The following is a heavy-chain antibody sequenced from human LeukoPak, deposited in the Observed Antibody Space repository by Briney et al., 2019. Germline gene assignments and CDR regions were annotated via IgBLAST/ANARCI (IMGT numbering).Heavy chain of an antibody. J-gene: IGHJ3*02. Sequence: GRSLRLSCAASGFTFDDYAMHWVRHAPGKGLEWVSGISWNSGSIGYADSVKGRFTISGDNAKNSLYLQMNSLRAEDMALYYCAKDEFVASDFTGAFDIWGQGTMVAVSS. CDR2: ISWNSGSI. D-gene: IGHD2-8*02. V-gene: IGHV3-9*03. CDR3: AKDEFVASDFTGAFDI. CDR1: GFTFDDYA.